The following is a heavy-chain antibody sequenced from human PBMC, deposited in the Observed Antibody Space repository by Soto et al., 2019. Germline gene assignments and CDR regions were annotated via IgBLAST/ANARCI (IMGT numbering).Heavy chain of an antibody. D-gene: IGHD3-3*01. CDR2: MNPNSGNT. CDR3: ASWGDNYDFWSAKRISFDY. Sequence: GASVKVSCKASGYTFTSYDINWVRQATGQGLEWMGWMNPNSGNTGYAQKFQGRVTMTRNTSISTAYMGLSNLRSEDTAGYYWASWGDNYDFWSAKRISFDYWGQGTLVSVS. J-gene: IGHJ4*02. CDR1: GYTFTSYD. V-gene: IGHV1-8*01.